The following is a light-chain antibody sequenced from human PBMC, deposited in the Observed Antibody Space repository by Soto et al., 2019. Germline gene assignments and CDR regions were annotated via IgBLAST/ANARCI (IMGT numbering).Light chain of an antibody. CDR1: QGISSA. CDR2: DAS. CDR3: QQFNNYPT. J-gene: IGKJ4*01. Sequence: AIQLTQSPSSLSASVGDRVTITCRASQGISSAVAWYQQRPGKAPKLLMYDASSLESGVPSRFSGSGSGTDFTLTISRLQHEDFATYYCQQFNNYPTFGGGTKVEIK. V-gene: IGKV1D-13*01.